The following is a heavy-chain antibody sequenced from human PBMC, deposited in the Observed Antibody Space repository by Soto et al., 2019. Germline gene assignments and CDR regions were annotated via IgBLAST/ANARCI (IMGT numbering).Heavy chain of an antibody. V-gene: IGHV3-7*01. J-gene: IGHJ6*03. D-gene: IGHD3-10*01. Sequence: GGSLRLSCAASGFTFSSYWMSWVRQAPGKGLEWVANIKQDGSEKYYVDSVKGRFTISRDNAKNSLYLQMNSLRAEDTAVYYCARGPPMVRGVVTQWYMDVWGKGTTVTVSS. CDR1: GFTFSSYW. CDR2: IKQDGSEK. CDR3: ARGPPMVRGVVTQWYMDV.